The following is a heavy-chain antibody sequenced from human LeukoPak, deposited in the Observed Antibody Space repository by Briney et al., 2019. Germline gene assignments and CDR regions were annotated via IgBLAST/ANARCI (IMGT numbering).Heavy chain of an antibody. D-gene: IGHD6-13*01. CDR2: INSDGSST. J-gene: IGHJ4*02. Sequence: GGSLRLSCAASGFTFSSYWMHWVRQAPGKGLVWVSRINSDGSSTTYADSVQGRFTISRDNSKNTLYLQMNSLRAEDTAVCYCARRPYSSSLIDYWGQGTLVTFSS. V-gene: IGHV3-74*01. CDR1: GFTFSSYW. CDR3: ARRPYSSSLIDY.